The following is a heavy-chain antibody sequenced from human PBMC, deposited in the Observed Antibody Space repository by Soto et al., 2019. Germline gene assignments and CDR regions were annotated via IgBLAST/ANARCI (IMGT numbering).Heavy chain of an antibody. Sequence: SETLSLTCTVSGGSISSGDYYWIWIRQPPGKGLEWIGYIYYSGSTYYNPSLKSRVTISVDTSKNQFSLKLSSVTAADTAVYYCARMYYYDSSEIDYWGQGTLVTVSS. CDR3: ARMYYYDSSEIDY. V-gene: IGHV4-30-4*01. D-gene: IGHD3-22*01. CDR2: IYYSGST. J-gene: IGHJ4*02. CDR1: GGSISSGDYY.